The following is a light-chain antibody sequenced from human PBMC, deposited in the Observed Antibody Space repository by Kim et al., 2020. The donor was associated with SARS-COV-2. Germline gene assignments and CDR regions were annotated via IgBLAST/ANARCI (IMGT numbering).Light chain of an antibody. CDR1: QTVSSY. V-gene: IGKV3D-15*01. Sequence: VSPEERVTPSRRASQTVSSYLAWYPQKPGQAPRRLIYGAAVRATGIPPRFSGSGSGTDFSLTINGLQSEEFAVYFCQQYTNWPLTFGGGTRVEIK. J-gene: IGKJ4*01. CDR3: QQYTNWPLT. CDR2: GAA.